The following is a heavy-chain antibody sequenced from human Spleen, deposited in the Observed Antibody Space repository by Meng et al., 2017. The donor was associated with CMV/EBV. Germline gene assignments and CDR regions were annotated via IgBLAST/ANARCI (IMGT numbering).Heavy chain of an antibody. V-gene: IGHV3-9*03. D-gene: IGHD1-26*01. CDR2: ISWNSGSI. Sequence: SLKISCAASGFTFDDYGMHWVRQAPGKGLEWVSGISWNSGSIGYADSVKGRFTISRDNAKNSLYLQMNSLRAEDMALYYCAKDRGSYYSFFDYWGQGALVTVSS. J-gene: IGHJ4*02. CDR1: GFTFDDYG. CDR3: AKDRGSYYSFFDY.